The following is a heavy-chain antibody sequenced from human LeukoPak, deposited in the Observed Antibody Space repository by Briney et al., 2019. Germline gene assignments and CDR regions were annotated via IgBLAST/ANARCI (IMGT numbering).Heavy chain of an antibody. CDR3: ARDRPGFSGYYYGMDV. CDR2: IYYSGST. V-gene: IGHV4-59*01. D-gene: IGHD3-10*01. J-gene: IGHJ6*04. Sequence: PSETLSFTCTVSGGSISSYYWSWIRQPPGKGLEWIGYIYYSGSTNYNPSLKSRVTISVDTSKNQFSLKLSSVTAADTAVYYCARDRPGFSGYYYGMDVWGKGTTVTVSS. CDR1: GGSISSYY.